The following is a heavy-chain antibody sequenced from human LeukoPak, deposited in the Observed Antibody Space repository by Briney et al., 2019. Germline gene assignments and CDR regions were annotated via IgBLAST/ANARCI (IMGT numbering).Heavy chain of an antibody. J-gene: IGHJ4*02. CDR3: ASRPSPYSGAFDY. D-gene: IGHD1-26*01. CDR1: GFNFSDYW. V-gene: IGHV5-51*01. CDR2: ISPDDSDI. Sequence: RGESLKISCKGSGFNFSDYWIGWVRQLPGKGLEWMGSISPDDSDIKYSPSFRGLVTISIDKSISTAYIQWSGLKASDTAMYYCASRPSPYSGAFDYWGQGTLVTVSS.